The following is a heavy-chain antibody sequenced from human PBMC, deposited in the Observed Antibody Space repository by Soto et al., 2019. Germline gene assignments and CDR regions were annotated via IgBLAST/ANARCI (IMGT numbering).Heavy chain of an antibody. CDR3: AREGLWFGDAGMDA. D-gene: IGHD3-10*01. CDR1: GYTFTSYG. J-gene: IGHJ6*02. Sequence: ASVKVSCKSSGYTFTSYGISWVRQAPGQGLEWMGWISAYNGNTNYAQKLQGRVTMTTDTSTSTAYMELRSLRSDDTAVYYCAREGLWFGDAGMDAWGQGTTVTVSS. CDR2: ISAYNGNT. V-gene: IGHV1-18*01.